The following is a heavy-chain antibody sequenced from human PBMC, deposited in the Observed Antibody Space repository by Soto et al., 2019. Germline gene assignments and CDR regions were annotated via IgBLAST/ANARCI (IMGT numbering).Heavy chain of an antibody. Sequence: GGSLRLSCAASGFTFSSHGMHWVRQAPGKGLEWVAVIWYDGSKEYYADSVKGRFTISRDDSKNTLYLQMNNLRAEDTAVYYWAGGDRSAWFVRVGAQGTWVTVSS. V-gene: IGHV3-33*01. CDR1: GFTFSSHG. CDR3: AGGDRSAWFVRV. CDR2: IWYDGSKE. J-gene: IGHJ4*02. D-gene: IGHD3-22*01.